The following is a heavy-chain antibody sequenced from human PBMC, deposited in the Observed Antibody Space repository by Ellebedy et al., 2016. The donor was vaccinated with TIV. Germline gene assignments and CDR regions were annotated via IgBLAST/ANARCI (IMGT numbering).Heavy chain of an antibody. CDR3: ARQAFYFASMSLDF. V-gene: IGHV4-59*05. CDR2: IYYGGNT. Sequence: ESLKISCAASGFTFSSYSMNWVRQAPGKGLEWVGTIYYGGNTYYNPSLKSRVIISVDTSKNQFSLNLSSVTAADTATYYCARQAFYFASMSLDFWGQGILVTVSS. CDR1: GFTFSSYSMN. J-gene: IGHJ4*02. D-gene: IGHD3-9*01.